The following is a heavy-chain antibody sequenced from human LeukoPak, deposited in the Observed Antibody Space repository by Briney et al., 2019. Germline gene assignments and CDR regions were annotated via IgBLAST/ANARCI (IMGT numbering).Heavy chain of an antibody. V-gene: IGHV3-21*01. Sequence: GGSLRLSCAASGFTFSSYSINWVRQAPGKGLEWVSSISSSSSYIYYADSVKGRFTISRDNAKNSLYLQMNSLRAEDTAVYYCARDLRGSYYTNWFDPWGQGTLVTVSS. CDR1: GFTFSSYS. D-gene: IGHD3-10*01. CDR2: ISSSSSYI. CDR3: ARDLRGSYYTNWFDP. J-gene: IGHJ5*02.